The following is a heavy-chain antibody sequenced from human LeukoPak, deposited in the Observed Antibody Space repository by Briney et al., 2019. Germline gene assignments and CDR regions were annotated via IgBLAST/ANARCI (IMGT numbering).Heavy chain of an antibody. CDR2: INHSGST. J-gene: IGHJ4*02. Sequence: NASETLSLTCAVYGGSFSGYYWSWIRQPPGKGLEWIGEINHSGSTNYNPSLKSRVTISVDTSKNQFSLKLSSVTAADTAVYYCARDPRSPYSSGWYFGNFDYWGQGTLVTVSS. D-gene: IGHD6-19*01. V-gene: IGHV4-34*01. CDR3: ARDPRSPYSSGWYFGNFDY. CDR1: GGSFSGYY.